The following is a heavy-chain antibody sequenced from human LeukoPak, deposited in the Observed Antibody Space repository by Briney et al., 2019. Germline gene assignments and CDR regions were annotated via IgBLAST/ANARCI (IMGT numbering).Heavy chain of an antibody. CDR3: ARGGSGSYYFDY. CDR2: INPSGGST. D-gene: IGHD1-26*01. CDR1: GYTFTSYY. J-gene: IGHJ4*02. Sequence: ASVEVSCKASGYTFTSYYMHWVRQAPGQGLEWMGIINPSGGSTSYAQKFQGRVTITRNTSISTAYMELSSLRSEDTAVYYCARGGSGSYYFDYWGQGTLVTVSS. V-gene: IGHV1-46*01.